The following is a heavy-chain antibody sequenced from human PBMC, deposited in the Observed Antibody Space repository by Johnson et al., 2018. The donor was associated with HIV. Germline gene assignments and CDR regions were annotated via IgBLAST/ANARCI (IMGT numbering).Heavy chain of an antibody. D-gene: IGHD3-22*01. J-gene: IGHJ3*01. V-gene: IGHV3-15*01. Sequence: MQLVESGGGLVKPGGSLRLSCAVSGFTFSDAWMSWVRQAPGKGLEWVGRIKRKSDGETTDYAAPVKGRFTISRDDSKTTLYLQMNSLKTEDTGVYFCTADPILFVYYFHSSPWGQGTMVTVSS. CDR1: GFTFSDAW. CDR3: TADPILFVYYFHSSP. CDR2: IKRKSDGETT.